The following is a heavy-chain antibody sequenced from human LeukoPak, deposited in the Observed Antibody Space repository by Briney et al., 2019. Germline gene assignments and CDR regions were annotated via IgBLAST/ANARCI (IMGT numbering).Heavy chain of an antibody. Sequence: KPSETLSLTCTVSGYFISSGYYWSWIRQPAGKGLEWIGRIYTSGSTNYNPSLKSRVTISVDTSKNQFSLKLSSVTAADTAVYYCASAYVWDNWFDPWGQGTLVTVSS. CDR3: ASAYVWDNWFDP. CDR1: GYFISSGYY. D-gene: IGHD3-16*01. CDR2: IYTSGST. V-gene: IGHV4-61*02. J-gene: IGHJ5*02.